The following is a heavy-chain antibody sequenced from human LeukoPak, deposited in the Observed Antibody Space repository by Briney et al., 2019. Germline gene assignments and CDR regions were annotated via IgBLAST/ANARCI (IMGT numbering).Heavy chain of an antibody. D-gene: IGHD6-13*01. V-gene: IGHV3-74*01. J-gene: IGHJ4*02. CDR1: GFTLSNYW. CDR3: ASASSHRIAAGGDY. CDR2: INSDGSSR. Sequence: GGSRRLSCAASGFTLSNYWMHWVRQAPGKGRVWVSRINSDGSSRNYADSVKGRFTISRDNAKNTLYLQMNSLRAEDTAVYYCASASSHRIAAGGDYWGQGTLVTVSS.